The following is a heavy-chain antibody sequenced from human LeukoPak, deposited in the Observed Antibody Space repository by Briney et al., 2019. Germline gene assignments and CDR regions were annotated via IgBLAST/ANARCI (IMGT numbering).Heavy chain of an antibody. CDR3: TSVGDYGGYLT. CDR2: IYYSGTT. Sequence: SETLSLTCIVSGGSLRSSGYYWGWIRQSPGKGLEWIGTIYYSGTTYYNQSLESRLTISVDTSKNQFALRLDSVTVADTAVYYCTSVGDYGGYLTWGQGTLVTVSS. V-gene: IGHV4-39*01. J-gene: IGHJ5*02. D-gene: IGHD4-17*01. CDR1: GGSLRSSGYY.